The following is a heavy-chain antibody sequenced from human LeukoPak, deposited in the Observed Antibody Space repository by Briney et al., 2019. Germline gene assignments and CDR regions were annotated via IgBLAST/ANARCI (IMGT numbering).Heavy chain of an antibody. V-gene: IGHV3-7*01. D-gene: IGHD5-24*01. CDR1: GFTFSSYW. Sequence: GGSLRLSCAASGFTFSSYWMTWVRQAPGKGLEWVANIKQDGSEKYYVDSVKGRFTISRDNAKNSLYLQMNSLRAEDTAVYYCARVQMGYYFDYWGQGTLVTVSS. J-gene: IGHJ4*02. CDR3: ARVQMGYYFDY. CDR2: IKQDGSEK.